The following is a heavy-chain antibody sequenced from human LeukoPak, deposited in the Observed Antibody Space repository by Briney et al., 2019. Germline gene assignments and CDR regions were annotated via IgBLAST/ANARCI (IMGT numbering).Heavy chain of an antibody. V-gene: IGHV4-30-4*01. D-gene: IGHD2-21*02. CDR2: IYYSGST. J-gene: IGHJ4*02. CDR3: ARVTRWAGLDF. CDR1: GGSISSGDKY. Sequence: SQTLSLTCSVSGGSISSGDKYWSWIRQPPGKGLEWIGYIYYSGSTYYNPSLKSRLTISVDTSENQFSLHLTSVTAADTAVYFCARVTRWAGLDFWGQGTLVTVSS.